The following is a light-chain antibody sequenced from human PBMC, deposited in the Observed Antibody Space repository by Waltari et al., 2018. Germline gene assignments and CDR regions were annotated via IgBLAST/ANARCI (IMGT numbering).Light chain of an antibody. CDR2: KAS. CDR1: QSISSW. J-gene: IGKJ2*01. Sequence: DIQLPHSPSTLSASVGDRVTITCRSSQSISSWLAWYHQKPGIDPKLLIYKASSLESGVPSRLSGSGSGTEFTLTISSLQPDDFATYYCQQCNSYPYTFGQGTKLEIK. V-gene: IGKV1-5*03. CDR3: QQCNSYPYT.